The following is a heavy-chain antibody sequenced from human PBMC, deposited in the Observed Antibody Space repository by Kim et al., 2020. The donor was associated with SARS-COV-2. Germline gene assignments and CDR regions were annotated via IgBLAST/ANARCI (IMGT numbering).Heavy chain of an antibody. V-gene: IGHV6-1*01. D-gene: IGHD2-2*02. J-gene: IGHJ6*03. CDR2: TYYRSKWYN. CDR3: AKGYCSSTSCYSTYYYYYYMDV. CDR1: GDSVSSNSAA. Sequence: SQTLSLTCAISGDSVSSNSAAWNWIRQSPSRGLEWLGRTYYRSKWYNDYAVSVKSRITINPDTSKNQFSLQLNSVTPEDTAVYYCAKGYCSSTSCYSTYYYYYYMDVWGKGTTVTVSS.